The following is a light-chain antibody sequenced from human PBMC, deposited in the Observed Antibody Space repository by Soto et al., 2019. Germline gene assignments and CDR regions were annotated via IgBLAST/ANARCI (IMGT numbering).Light chain of an antibody. CDR1: SSDVGGYNY. CDR2: EVS. J-gene: IGLJ1*01. Sequence: QSALTQPPSASGSPGQSVTISCTGASSDVGGYNYVSWYQQHPVKAPKLMIYEVSKRPSGVPDRFSGSKSGNTASLTVSGLQAEDEADYYCSSYAGRNNYVFGTGTKLTVL. V-gene: IGLV2-8*01. CDR3: SSYAGRNNYV.